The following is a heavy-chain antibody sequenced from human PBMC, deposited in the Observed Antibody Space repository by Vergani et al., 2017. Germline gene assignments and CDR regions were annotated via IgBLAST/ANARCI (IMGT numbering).Heavy chain of an antibody. CDR3: ARAVEYYGDYVYWYFDL. CDR1: GYTFTSYD. CDR2: MNPNSGNT. Sequence: QVQLVQSGAEVKKPGASVKVSCKASGYTFTSYDINWARQATGQGLEWMGWMNPNSGNTGYAQKFQGRVTMTRNTSISTAYMELSSLRSEDTAVYYCARAVEYYGDYVYWYFDLWGRGTLVTVSS. J-gene: IGHJ2*01. D-gene: IGHD4-17*01. V-gene: IGHV1-8*01.